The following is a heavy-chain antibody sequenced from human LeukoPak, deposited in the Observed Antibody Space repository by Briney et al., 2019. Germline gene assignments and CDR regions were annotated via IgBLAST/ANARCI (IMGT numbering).Heavy chain of an antibody. Sequence: SETLSLTCTVSGGSISSSSYYWGWIRQPPGKGLEWIGSIYYSGSTYYNPSLKSRVTISVDTSKNQFSLKLSSVTAADTAVYYCACGGSLSGGWFDPWGQGTLVTVSS. CDR3: ACGGSLSGGWFDP. CDR2: IYYSGST. V-gene: IGHV4-39*07. D-gene: IGHD1-26*01. CDR1: GGSISSSSYY. J-gene: IGHJ5*02.